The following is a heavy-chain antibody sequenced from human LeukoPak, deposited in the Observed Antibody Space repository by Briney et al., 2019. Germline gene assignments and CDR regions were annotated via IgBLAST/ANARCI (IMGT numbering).Heavy chain of an antibody. CDR3: ARHGPNYGSGSSLNWFDP. CDR2: IYYSGST. J-gene: IGHJ5*02. CDR1: GGSISSSSYY. V-gene: IGHV4-39*01. Sequence: TSETLSLTCTVSGGSISSSSYYWGWNRQPPGKGLEWIVSIYYSGSTYYNPSLKSRVTITVDTSKNKFSLKLSSVTAADTAVYYCARHGPNYGSGSSLNWFDPWGQGTLVTVSS. D-gene: IGHD3-10*01.